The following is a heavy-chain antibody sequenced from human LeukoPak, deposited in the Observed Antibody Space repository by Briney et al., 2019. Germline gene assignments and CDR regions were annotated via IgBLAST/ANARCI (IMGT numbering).Heavy chain of an antibody. J-gene: IGHJ6*02. CDR1: GFTVSGNY. CDR3: ARDGPVEMATSYGMDV. V-gene: IGHV3-48*04. D-gene: IGHD5-24*01. Sequence: GGSLRLSCAASGFTVSGNYMNWVRQAPGKGLEWVSYISSSSSTIYYADSLKGRFTISRDNAKNSLYLQMNSLRAEDTAVYYCARDGPVEMATSYGMDVWGQGTTVTVSS. CDR2: ISSSSSTI.